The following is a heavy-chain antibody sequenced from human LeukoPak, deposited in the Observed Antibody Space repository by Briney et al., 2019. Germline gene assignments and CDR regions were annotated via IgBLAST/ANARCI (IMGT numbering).Heavy chain of an antibody. D-gene: IGHD6-19*01. CDR2: TNPNSGGT. Sequence: ASVKVSCKASGYTFTGYYMHWVRQAPGQGLEWMGWTNPNSGGTNYAQKFQGRVTMTRDTSISTAYMELSRLRSDDTAVYYCARGSNDVSSGWYDYWGQGTLVTVSS. CDR1: GYTFTGYY. J-gene: IGHJ4*02. V-gene: IGHV1-2*02. CDR3: ARGSNDVSSGWYDY.